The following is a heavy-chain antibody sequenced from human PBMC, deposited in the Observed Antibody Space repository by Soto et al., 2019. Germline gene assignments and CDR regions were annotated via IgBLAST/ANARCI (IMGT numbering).Heavy chain of an antibody. Sequence: PGESLKISCKGSGYSFTSYWIGWVRQMPGKGLEWMGIIYPGDSDTRYSPSFQGQVTISADKSISTAYLQWSSLKASDTAMYYCARQKAQDLLWYYYGMDVWGQGTTVTVSS. J-gene: IGHJ6*02. CDR3: ARQKAQDLLWYYYGMDV. V-gene: IGHV5-51*01. D-gene: IGHD3-10*01. CDR1: GYSFTSYW. CDR2: IYPGDSDT.